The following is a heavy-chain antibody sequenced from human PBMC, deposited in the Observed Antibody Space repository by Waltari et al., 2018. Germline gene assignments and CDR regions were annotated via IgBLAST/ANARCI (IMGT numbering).Heavy chain of an antibody. D-gene: IGHD3-3*01. J-gene: IGHJ4*02. CDR2: LYSGGST. CDR1: GFTFSSYA. V-gene: IGHV3-23*03. Sequence: EVQLLESGGGLVQPGGSLRLSCAASGFTFSSYAMSWVRPAPGKGLEWVSVLYSGGSTYYADSGKGRFTISRDNSKNTLYLQMNSLRAEDTAVYYCAKGGLRYDFWSGYPNYFDYWGQGTLVTVSS. CDR3: AKGGLRYDFWSGYPNYFDY.